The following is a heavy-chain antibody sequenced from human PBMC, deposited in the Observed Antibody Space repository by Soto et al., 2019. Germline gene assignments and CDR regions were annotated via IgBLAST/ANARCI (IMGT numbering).Heavy chain of an antibody. CDR2: IYYSGST. J-gene: IGHJ3*02. D-gene: IGHD3-16*01. CDR3: ARIGFDAFAI. CDR1: GGSISSYY. Sequence: PSETLSLTCTVSGGSISSYYWSWIRQPPGKGLEWIGYIYYSGSTNYNPSLKSRVTISVDTSRNQFSLKLSSVTAADTAVYYCARIGFDAFAIWGQGTMVTVSS. V-gene: IGHV4-59*08.